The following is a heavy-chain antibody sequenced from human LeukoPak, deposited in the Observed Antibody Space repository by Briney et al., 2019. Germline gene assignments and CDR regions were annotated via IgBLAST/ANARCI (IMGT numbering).Heavy chain of an antibody. CDR1: GFTFSSCA. CDR2: IFYSGST. V-gene: IGHV4-59*12. CDR3: AKSNGYGLIDI. D-gene: IGHD3-22*01. Sequence: PGGSLRLSCAASGFTFSSCAMNWVRQPPGKALEWIGNIFYSGSTYYSPSLKSRVTISLDTSRNQFSLKLNSVTAADTAVYYCAKSNGYGLIDIWGQGTMVTVSS. J-gene: IGHJ3*02.